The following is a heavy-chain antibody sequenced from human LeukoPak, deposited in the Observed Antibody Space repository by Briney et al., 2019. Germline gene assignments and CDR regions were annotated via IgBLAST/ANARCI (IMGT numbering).Heavy chain of an antibody. CDR1: GGSFSGYY. D-gene: IGHD6-13*01. Sequence: SETLPLTCAVYGGSFSGYYWSWIRQPPGKGLEWIGEINHSGSTNYNPSLKSRVTISVDTSKNQFSLKLSSVTAADTAVYYCARGVSSWSPRCFDYWGQGTLVTVSS. CDR3: ARGVSSWSPRCFDY. J-gene: IGHJ4*02. V-gene: IGHV4-34*01. CDR2: INHSGST.